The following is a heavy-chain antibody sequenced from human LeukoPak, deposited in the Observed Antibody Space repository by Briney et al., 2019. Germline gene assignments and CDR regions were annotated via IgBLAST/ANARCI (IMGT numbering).Heavy chain of an antibody. V-gene: IGHV1-2*02. Sequence: ASVKVSCKASGYTFTGYYMHWVRQAPGQGLEWMGWINPNSGGTNYAQKFQGRVTMTRDTSISTAYMELSRLRSDDTAVYYCARGSAYSGRYHYYYYMDVWGKGTTVTVSS. CDR2: INPNSGGT. CDR1: GYTFTGYY. J-gene: IGHJ6*03. D-gene: IGHD1-26*01. CDR3: ARGSAYSGRYHYYYYMDV.